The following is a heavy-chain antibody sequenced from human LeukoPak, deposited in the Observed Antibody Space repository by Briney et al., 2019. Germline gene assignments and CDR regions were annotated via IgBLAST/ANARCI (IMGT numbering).Heavy chain of an antibody. CDR3: PREHTGEYSHAFDI. D-gene: IGHD5-18*01. CDR1: GYTFTGYY. J-gene: IGHJ3*02. Sequence: ASVKVSCKASGYTFTGYYMHWVRHAPGQGLEWMGWINPNSGGTNYAQKFQGWVTMTRDTSISTAYMELSRLRSDDTAVYYCPREHTGEYSHAFDIWGQGTMVTVSS. CDR2: INPNSGGT. V-gene: IGHV1-2*04.